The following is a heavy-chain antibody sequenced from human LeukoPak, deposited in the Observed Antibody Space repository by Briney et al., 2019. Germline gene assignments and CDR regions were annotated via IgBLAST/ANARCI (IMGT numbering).Heavy chain of an antibody. CDR3: ARDPHGMDV. Sequence: PSETLSLTCTVSGGSISSSSYYWGWIRQPPGKGLEWIGSIYYSGSTYYNPSLKSRVTISVDTSKNQFSLKLSSVTAADTAVYYCARDPHGMDVWGQGTTVTVSS. V-gene: IGHV4-39*07. CDR2: IYYSGST. J-gene: IGHJ6*02. CDR1: GGSISSSSYY.